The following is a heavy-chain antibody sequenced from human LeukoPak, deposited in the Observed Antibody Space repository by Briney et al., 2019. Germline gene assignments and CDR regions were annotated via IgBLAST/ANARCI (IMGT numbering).Heavy chain of an antibody. J-gene: IGHJ5*02. V-gene: IGHV4-4*07. CDR2: IYSSGST. D-gene: IGHD3-10*01. Sequence: PSETLSLTCTVSGGSMSSYYWSWIRQPAGKGLEWIGRIYSSGSTDYNSSLKNRVTMSVDTSKNQFSLKLSSVTAADTAVYYCARGAYGSGSTNWFDPWGQATLVTVSS. CDR3: ARGAYGSGSTNWFDP. CDR1: GGSMSSYY.